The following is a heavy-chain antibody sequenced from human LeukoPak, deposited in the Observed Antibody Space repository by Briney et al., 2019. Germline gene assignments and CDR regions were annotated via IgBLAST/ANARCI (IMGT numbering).Heavy chain of an antibody. V-gene: IGHV4-59*01. CDR1: GGSISDYF. CDR3: ARANTWIQLFDY. D-gene: IGHD5-18*01. J-gene: IGHJ4*02. Sequence: PSETLSLTCTVSGGSISDYFWSWIRQPPGKGLEWVGYVFYNGSTNYNPSLKSRVTISVDTSKNQFSLKLNSVTAADTAAYYCARANTWIQLFDYWGQGTLVTVSS. CDR2: VFYNGST.